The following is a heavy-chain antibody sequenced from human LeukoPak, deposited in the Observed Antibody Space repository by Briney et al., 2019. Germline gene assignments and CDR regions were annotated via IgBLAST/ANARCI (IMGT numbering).Heavy chain of an antibody. CDR3: AVSGSSRGGGFDY. D-gene: IGHD1-26*01. Sequence: ASVKVSCKASGYTFTSYDINWVRQATGQGLDWVGWMSPNTGNTGYAQNFQDRVTMTSDTATATAYMELSSLRFEDTAIYYCAVSGSSRGGGFDYWGQGTLVTVSS. V-gene: IGHV1-8*01. CDR2: MSPNTGNT. CDR1: GYTFTSYD. J-gene: IGHJ4*02.